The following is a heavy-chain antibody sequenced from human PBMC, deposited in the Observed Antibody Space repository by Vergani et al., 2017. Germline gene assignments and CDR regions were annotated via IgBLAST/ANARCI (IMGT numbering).Heavy chain of an antibody. J-gene: IGHJ6*03. V-gene: IGHV3-23*01. Sequence: EVQLLESGGGLVQPGGSLRLSCAASGFTFSSYAMSWVRQAPGKGLEWVSVIGGSGGSTYYVDSVKGRFTISRDNSKNTLYLQMNSLRAEDTAVYYCAKEASYSDYSYYMDVWGKGTTVTVSS. D-gene: IGHD3-10*01. CDR2: IGGSGGST. CDR1: GFTFSSYA. CDR3: AKEASYSDYSYYMDV.